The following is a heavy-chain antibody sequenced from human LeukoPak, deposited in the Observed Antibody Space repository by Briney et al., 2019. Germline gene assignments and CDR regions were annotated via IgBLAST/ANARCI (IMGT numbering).Heavy chain of an antibody. D-gene: IGHD3-10*01. CDR3: ARDRSAKFGENWYFDL. CDR1: GFTFSSYA. CDR2: ISYDGSNK. Sequence: HPGGSLRLSCAASGFTFSSYAMHWLRQAPGKGLEWVADISYDGSNKYYADSVKGRFTISRDDSKNTLYLQMDSLTLEDTAVFHCARDRSAKFGENWYFDLWGRGTLVTVSS. J-gene: IGHJ2*01. V-gene: IGHV3-30-3*01.